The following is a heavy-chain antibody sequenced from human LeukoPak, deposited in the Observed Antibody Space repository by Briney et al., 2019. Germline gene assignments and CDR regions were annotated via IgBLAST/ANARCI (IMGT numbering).Heavy chain of an antibody. CDR3: AKKGGSGSYYFFFDY. CDR1: GFTFSSYA. V-gene: IGHV3-23*01. CDR2: ISGSGGST. D-gene: IGHD3-10*01. J-gene: IGHJ4*02. Sequence: GGSLRLSCAASGFTFSSYAMSWVRQAPGKRLEWVSAISGSGGSTYYADSVKGRFTISRDNSKNTLYLQMNSLRAEDTAVYYCAKKGGSGSYYFFFDYWGQGTLVTVSS.